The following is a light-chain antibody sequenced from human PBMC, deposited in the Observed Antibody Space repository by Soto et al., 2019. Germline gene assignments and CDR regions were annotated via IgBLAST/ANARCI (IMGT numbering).Light chain of an antibody. CDR2: DAS. CDR3: LQYYSYPHT. V-gene: IGKV1-17*01. Sequence: DIHMTRSPSSLSASVGYRVTITCRASQGIRDDLGWYQQKPGKVPQRLIYDASRLQSGVPSRFSGRGSGTQFTLTISRLQPEDSATYYCLQYYSYPHTFGKGTKVDI. CDR1: QGIRDD. J-gene: IGKJ1*01.